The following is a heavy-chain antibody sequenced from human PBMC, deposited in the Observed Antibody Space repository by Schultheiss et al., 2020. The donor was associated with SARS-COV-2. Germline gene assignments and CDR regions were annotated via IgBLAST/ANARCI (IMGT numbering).Heavy chain of an antibody. Sequence: GGSLRLSCAASGFTFSSYAMTWVRQAPGKGLEWVSYISSSGSTIYYADSVKGRFTISRDNAKNSLYLQMNSLRAEDTAVYYCAKDGGYNFDYWGQGTLVTVSS. CDR1: GFTFSSYA. CDR3: AKDGGYNFDY. V-gene: IGHV3-48*03. CDR2: ISSSGSTI. D-gene: IGHD6-19*01. J-gene: IGHJ4*02.